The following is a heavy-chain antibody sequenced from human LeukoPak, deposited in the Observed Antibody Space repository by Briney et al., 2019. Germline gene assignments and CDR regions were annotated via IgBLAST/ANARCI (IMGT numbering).Heavy chain of an antibody. CDR2: IVVGSGNT. CDR3: AADLNYYDSSGPTDFDY. J-gene: IGHJ4*02. Sequence: SVKVSCKASGFTFTSSAVQWVRQARGQRLEWIGWIVVGSGNTNYAQKFQERVTITRDMSTSTAYMELSSLRSEDTAVYYCAADLNYYDSSGPTDFDYWGQGTQVTVSS. V-gene: IGHV1-58*01. CDR1: GFTFTSSA. D-gene: IGHD3-22*01.